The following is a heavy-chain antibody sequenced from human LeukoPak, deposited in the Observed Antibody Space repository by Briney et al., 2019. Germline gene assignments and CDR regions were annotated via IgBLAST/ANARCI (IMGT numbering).Heavy chain of an antibody. CDR2: ISSSGSTI. J-gene: IGHJ6*04. V-gene: IGHV3-11*04. CDR1: DFTVSFNY. Sequence: GGSLRLSCAASDFTVSFNYMNWVRQAPGKGLEWVSYISSSGSTIYYADSVKGRFTISRDNAKNSLYLQMNSLRAEDTAVYYCAELGITMIGGVWGKGTTVTISS. CDR3: AELGITMIGGV. D-gene: IGHD3-10*02.